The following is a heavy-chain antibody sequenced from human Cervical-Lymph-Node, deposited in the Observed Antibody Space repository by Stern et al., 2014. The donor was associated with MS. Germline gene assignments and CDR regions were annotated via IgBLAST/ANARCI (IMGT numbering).Heavy chain of an antibody. CDR1: GGTFSTYD. J-gene: IGHJ5*02. D-gene: IGHD1-26*01. CDR2: IIPIFGTT. Sequence: VQLVESGAEVKKPGSSVKVSCKASGGTFSTYDINWVRQAPGQGLEWMGGIIPIFGTTYYAQKFQGRVTITADESTTTAYMELSSLRSEDTAVYYCARHYLDTSEGWFDPWGQGTLVTVSS. CDR3: ARHYLDTSEGWFDP. V-gene: IGHV1-69*01.